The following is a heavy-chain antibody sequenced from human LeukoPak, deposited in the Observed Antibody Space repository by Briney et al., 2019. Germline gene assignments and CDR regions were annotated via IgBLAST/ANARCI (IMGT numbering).Heavy chain of an antibody. D-gene: IGHD6-6*01. CDR2: IYYSGST. V-gene: IGHV4-59*01. CDR3: ARDKGISSAIDL. CDR1: GGSISSYY. J-gene: IGHJ5*02. Sequence: TSETLSLTCSVSGGSISSYYWSWIRQPPGKGLEWIGYIYYSGSTNYNPSLESRVTMSVDTSKNQFPLKLSSVTAADTAVYYCARDKGISSAIDLWGQGTLVTVSS.